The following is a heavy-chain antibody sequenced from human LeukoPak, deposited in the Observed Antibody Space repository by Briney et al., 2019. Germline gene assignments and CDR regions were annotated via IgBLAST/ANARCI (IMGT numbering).Heavy chain of an antibody. CDR3: ARRDITIFGVVKPLYYFDY. J-gene: IGHJ4*02. D-gene: IGHD3-3*01. V-gene: IGHV3-11*04. CDR1: GFTFSDYY. Sequence: PGGSLRLSCAASGFTFSDYYMSWIRQAPGKGLEWVSYISSSGSTIYYADSVKGRFTISRDNAKNSLYLQMNSLRAEDTAVYYCARRDITIFGVVKPLYYFDYWGQGTLVTVSS. CDR2: ISSSGSTI.